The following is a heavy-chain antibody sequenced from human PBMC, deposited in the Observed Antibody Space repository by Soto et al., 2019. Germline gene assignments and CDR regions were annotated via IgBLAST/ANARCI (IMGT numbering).Heavy chain of an antibody. V-gene: IGHV1-69*06. Sequence: QVQLVQSGTVVQRRGSSVKVSCQASGGSFSSHGMAWVRQAPGQGLEWMGGIIPTFGTATYAPKFQGRVTITADKSTNTAYMELRSLRSDDTAVYYCASERSAQDFDFWGQGTLITVS. CDR2: IIPTFGTA. CDR3: ASERSAQDFDF. J-gene: IGHJ4*02. CDR1: GGSFSSHG. D-gene: IGHD1-26*01.